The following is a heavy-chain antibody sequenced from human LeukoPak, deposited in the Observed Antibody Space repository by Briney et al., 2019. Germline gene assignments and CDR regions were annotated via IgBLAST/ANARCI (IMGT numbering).Heavy chain of an antibody. CDR1: GFTFSSYS. Sequence: GGSLRLSCAASGFTFSSYSMNWVRQAPGKGLEWVSSISSSSSYIYYADSVKGRFTISRDNSKNTLYLQMNSLRAEDTAVYYCARSTRYFDWLLVGYYFDYWGQGTLVTVSS. J-gene: IGHJ4*02. V-gene: IGHV3-21*04. D-gene: IGHD3-9*01. CDR3: ARSTRYFDWLLVGYYFDY. CDR2: ISSSSSYI.